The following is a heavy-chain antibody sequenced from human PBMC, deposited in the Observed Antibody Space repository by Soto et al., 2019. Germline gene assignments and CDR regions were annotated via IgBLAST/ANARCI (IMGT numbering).Heavy chain of an antibody. V-gene: IGHV3-15*07. CDR1: GFTFYNSW. CDR3: TTGTVEGV. Sequence: DVQLVESGGGLVKPGGSLRLSCAASGFTFYNSWMNWVRQAPGKGLEWVGRIKRNSDGGRTDYAAPVKGRFTISRDDSDNTMYLQMNSLKTEDTAVYYCTTGTVEGVWGQGTTVSVSS. CDR2: IKRNSDGGRT. D-gene: IGHD2-15*01. J-gene: IGHJ6*02.